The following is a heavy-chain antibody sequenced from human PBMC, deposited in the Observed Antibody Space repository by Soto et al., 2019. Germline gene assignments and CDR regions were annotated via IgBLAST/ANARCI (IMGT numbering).Heavy chain of an antibody. D-gene: IGHD3-10*01. CDR1: GGSMNSHDYY. J-gene: IGHJ3*02. Sequence: CTVSGGSMNSHDYYWSWIRQPPGKGLEWIGYIHNSGSTYYNPSLKSRLTISSDMSKNQFSLRLNSVTAADTALYFCARGEVRGPFDIWGQGTKVTVSS. V-gene: IGHV4-30-4*01. CDR3: ARGEVRGPFDI. CDR2: IHNSGST.